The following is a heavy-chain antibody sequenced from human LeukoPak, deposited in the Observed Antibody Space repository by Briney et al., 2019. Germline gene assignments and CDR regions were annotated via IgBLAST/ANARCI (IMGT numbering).Heavy chain of an antibody. Sequence: ASVKVSCKASGYTFTGYYMHWVRQAPGQGLEWMGWINPNSGGTNYAQKFQGRVTMTRDTSISTAYMELSRLRSDDTAVYYCARDLSHYDSSGYSLYYFDYWGQGTLVTVSS. CDR2: INPNSGGT. J-gene: IGHJ4*02. CDR3: ARDLSHYDSSGYSLYYFDY. V-gene: IGHV1-2*02. CDR1: GYTFTGYY. D-gene: IGHD3-22*01.